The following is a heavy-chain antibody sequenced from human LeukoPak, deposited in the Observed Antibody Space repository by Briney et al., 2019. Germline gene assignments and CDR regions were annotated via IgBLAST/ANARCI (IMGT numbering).Heavy chain of an antibody. CDR3: ARSGYSYGADAFDI. J-gene: IGHJ3*02. V-gene: IGHV4-61*02. CDR2: IYYSGST. D-gene: IGHD5-18*01. CDR1: GDSINSGSYY. Sequence: SQTLSLTCTVSGDSINSGSYYYTWIRQPAGKGLEWIGRIYYSGSTNYNPSLKSRVTISVDTSRTQFSLKLSSVTAADTAVYYCARSGYSYGADAFDIRAKGQWSPSLQ.